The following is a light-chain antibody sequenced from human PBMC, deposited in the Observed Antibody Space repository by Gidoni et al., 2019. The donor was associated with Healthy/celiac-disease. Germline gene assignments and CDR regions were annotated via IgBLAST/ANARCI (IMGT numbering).Light chain of an antibody. Sequence: IQTSRPPSSLSASVGDRVTITCQASEGISNYLNWYQQKPGKAPKLLIYDASNLETGVPSRFSGSGSGTDFTFTISSLQPEDIATYYCQQCDSIPRTFGQGTKLEIK. CDR2: DAS. V-gene: IGKV1-33*01. CDR1: EGISNY. CDR3: QQCDSIPRT. J-gene: IGKJ2*01.